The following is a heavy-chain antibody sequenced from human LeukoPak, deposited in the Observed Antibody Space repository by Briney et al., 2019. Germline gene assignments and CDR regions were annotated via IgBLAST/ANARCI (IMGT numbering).Heavy chain of an antibody. CDR3: ARSRTGNFFDS. J-gene: IGHJ4*02. Sequence: GGSLRLSCAASGFTFSSYSMNWVRQAPGKGLEWISYISSSSNTIYYADSVKGRFTISRDNAKNSLYLQMNSLRAEDTAVYYCARSRTGNFFDSWGQGTLVTVSS. V-gene: IGHV3-48*01. CDR2: ISSSSNTI. D-gene: IGHD3/OR15-3a*01. CDR1: GFTFSSYS.